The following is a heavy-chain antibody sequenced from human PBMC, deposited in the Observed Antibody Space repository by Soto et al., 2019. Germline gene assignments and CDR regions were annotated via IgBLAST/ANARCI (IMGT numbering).Heavy chain of an antibody. D-gene: IGHD4-17*01. CDR1: GFTFSNAW. CDR3: TTGQYDYRRYYYYYMDV. CDR2: IKSKTDGGTT. V-gene: IGHV3-15*01. Sequence: EVQLVESGGGLVKPGGSLRLSCAASGFTFSNAWMSWVRQAPGKGLEWVGRIKSKTDGGTTDYAAPVKGRFTISRDDSKNTLHLQMNSLKTEDTAVYYCTTGQYDYRRYYYYYMDVWGKGTTVTVSS. J-gene: IGHJ6*03.